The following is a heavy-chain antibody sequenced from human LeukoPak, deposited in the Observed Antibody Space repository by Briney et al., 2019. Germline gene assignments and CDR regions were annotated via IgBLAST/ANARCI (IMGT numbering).Heavy chain of an antibody. CDR1: GYTFTSYG. D-gene: IGHD3-3*01. Sequence: ASVKVSCKASGYTFTSYGISWVRQAPGQGLEWMGWISAYNGNTNYAQKLQGRVTMTTDTSTSTAYMELRSLRSDDTAVYYCARDRNYDFWSGYYTPWFDPWGQGILVTVSS. V-gene: IGHV1-18*01. J-gene: IGHJ5*02. CDR2: ISAYNGNT. CDR3: ARDRNYDFWSGYYTPWFDP.